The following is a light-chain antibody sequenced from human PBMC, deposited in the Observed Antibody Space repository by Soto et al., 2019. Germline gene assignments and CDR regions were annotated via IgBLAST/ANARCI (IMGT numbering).Light chain of an antibody. J-gene: IGKJ1*01. Sequence: EIVLTQSPATLSLSPGERATLSCWASQSVNRYLVWYQQKPGQAPRLLMYDASKRAAGIPARFSGSGSGTDFTLTISDVQPEDFAVYYCHQRQSWPRTFGQGTKVDIK. V-gene: IGKV3-11*01. CDR3: HQRQSWPRT. CDR2: DAS. CDR1: QSVNRY.